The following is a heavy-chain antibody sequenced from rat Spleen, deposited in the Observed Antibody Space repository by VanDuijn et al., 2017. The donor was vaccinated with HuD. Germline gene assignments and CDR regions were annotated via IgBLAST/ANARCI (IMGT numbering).Heavy chain of an antibody. CDR2: ISYEGSST. J-gene: IGHJ2*01. V-gene: IGHV5-22*01. CDR1: GFTFSDYY. CDR3: ARRHYGYTDYFDY. Sequence: EVQLVESGGGLLQPGRSLQLSCAASGFTFSDYYMAWVRQAPKKGLEWVASISYEGSSTYYGDSVKGRFTISRDNAKSTLSLQMDSLRSEDTATYYCARRHYGYTDYFDYWGQGVMVTVSS. D-gene: IGHD1-9*01.